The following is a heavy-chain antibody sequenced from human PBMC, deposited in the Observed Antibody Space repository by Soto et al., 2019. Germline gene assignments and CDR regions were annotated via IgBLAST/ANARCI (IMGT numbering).Heavy chain of an antibody. D-gene: IGHD6-19*01. J-gene: IGHJ4*02. CDR3: TTSLIAVTGDFDY. CDR2: IKRKADGGTT. CDR1: GFTFRKVW. V-gene: IGHV3-15*07. Sequence: EVQLVESGGDLVKPGGSLRLSCAASGFTFRKVWMHWVRQAPGKGLEWVGRIKRKADGGTTDYAAPVKGRFTISRDDSKNMLYLQMNSLTTEDTGVYFCTTSLIAVTGDFDYWGQGPLVTVSS.